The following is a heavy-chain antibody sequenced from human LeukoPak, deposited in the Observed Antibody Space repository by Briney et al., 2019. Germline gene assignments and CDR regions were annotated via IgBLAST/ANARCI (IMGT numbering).Heavy chain of an antibody. Sequence: GGSLRLSCAASGFTFSSYSMNWVRQAPGKGLEWVSYISSTAYTIFYADSVKGRFTISRDNAKNSLYLQMNSLRAEDTAIYYCARVDYDRSGEDANAEYFQHWGQGTLVTVSS. J-gene: IGHJ1*01. D-gene: IGHD3-22*01. CDR1: GFTFSSYS. CDR2: ISSTAYTI. V-gene: IGHV3-48*04. CDR3: ARVDYDRSGEDANAEYFQH.